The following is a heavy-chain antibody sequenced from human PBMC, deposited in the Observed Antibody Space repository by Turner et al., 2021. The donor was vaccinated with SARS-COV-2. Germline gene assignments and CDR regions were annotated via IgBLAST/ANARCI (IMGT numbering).Heavy chain of an antibody. Sequence: GESGGNSVHPGGSLRLSCAASGFPFSTSGMHWVRQAPGKGLEYVSALNSFGTTTFYADSVKGRFTISRDDAENTLYLQINSLNTEDTAVYYCTTMGTNWDAFAIWGQGTVVTVSS. CDR3: TTMGTNWDAFAI. CDR1: GFPFSTSG. V-gene: IGHV3-64*04. D-gene: IGHD7-27*01. CDR2: LNSFGTTT. J-gene: IGHJ3*02.